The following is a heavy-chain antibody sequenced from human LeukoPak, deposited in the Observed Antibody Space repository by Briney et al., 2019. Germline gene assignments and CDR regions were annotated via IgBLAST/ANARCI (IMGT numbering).Heavy chain of an antibody. V-gene: IGHV4-34*01. CDR2: INHGGST. J-gene: IGHJ4*02. Sequence: TPSETLSLTCAVYGGSFSGDFWSWIRQSPGKGLEWIGEINHGGSTTYNPSLQSRVTMSVDTSTNQISLKMTSVTAADTAIYYCARERHDGRDYDILTYIDYWGQGTLVTVSS. CDR3: ARERHDGRDYDILTYIDY. D-gene: IGHD3-9*01. CDR1: GGSFSGDF.